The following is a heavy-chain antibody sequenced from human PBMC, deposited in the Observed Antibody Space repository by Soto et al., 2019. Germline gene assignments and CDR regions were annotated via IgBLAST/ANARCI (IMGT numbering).Heavy chain of an antibody. CDR2: IWYDGSNK. CDR3: ARDDYDSSGYYYYYGMDV. V-gene: IGHV3-33*01. Sequence: GALRLSCAASGFTFSSYGMHWVRQAPGKGLEWVAVIWYDGSNKYYADSVKGRFTISRDNSKNTLYLQMNSLRAEDTAVYYCARDDYDSSGYYYYYGMDVWGQGTTVTVSS. D-gene: IGHD3-22*01. CDR1: GFTFSSYG. J-gene: IGHJ6*02.